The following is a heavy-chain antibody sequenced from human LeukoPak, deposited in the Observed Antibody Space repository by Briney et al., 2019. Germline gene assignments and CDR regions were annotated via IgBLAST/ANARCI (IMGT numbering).Heavy chain of an antibody. CDR1: GYTFTAYY. Sequence: ASVKVSCKASGYTFTAYYIHWVRQAPGQGLEWMGWINPNSGGTKYTQKFQGRVTMTRDTSISTAYMELNSLRSEDTAVYYCAREPTSGSLYFDYWGQGTLVTVSS. V-gene: IGHV1-2*02. CDR3: AREPTSGSLYFDY. D-gene: IGHD1-26*01. J-gene: IGHJ4*02. CDR2: INPNSGGT.